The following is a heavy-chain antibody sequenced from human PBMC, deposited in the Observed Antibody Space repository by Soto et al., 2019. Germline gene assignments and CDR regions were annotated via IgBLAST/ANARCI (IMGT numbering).Heavy chain of an antibody. J-gene: IGHJ4*02. CDR1: GGSISSSDYY. CDR3: VSGYPCVGFDY. Sequence: QLQLQESGPGLVKPSETLSLTCTVSGGSISSSDYYWGWIRQPPGKGLEWIGNIYYSGSASYNPSLKSRVTISVDTSQNQVSLKLSSVTAADTAVYICVSGYPCVGFDYWGQGTLVTVSS. V-gene: IGHV4-39*01. CDR2: IYYSGSA. D-gene: IGHD5-18*01.